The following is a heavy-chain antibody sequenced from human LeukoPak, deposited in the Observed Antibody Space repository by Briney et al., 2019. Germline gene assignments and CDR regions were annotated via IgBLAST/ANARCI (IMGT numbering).Heavy chain of an antibody. J-gene: IGHJ6*03. CDR1: GFTFSSYS. CDR2: ISSSSSYI. CDR3: ARARTTSHYYYYYMDV. D-gene: IGHD1-7*01. V-gene: IGHV3-21*01. Sequence: KSGGSLRLSCAASGFTFSSYSMNWVRQAPGKGLEWVSSISSSSSYIYYADSVKGRFTISRDNAKNSLYLQMNSLRAEDTAIYYCARARTTSHYYYYYMDVWGKGTTVTVSS.